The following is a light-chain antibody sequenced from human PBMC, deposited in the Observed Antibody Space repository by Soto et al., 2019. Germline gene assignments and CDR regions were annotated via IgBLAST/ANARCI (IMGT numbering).Light chain of an antibody. CDR1: QSISSNY. Sequence: EIVLMQSPGTLSLSPGERATLSCRASQSISSNYLAWYQQKPGQAPRLLIYAASTRATGIPDRFSGSGSGTDFTLTISRLDPEDLAVYYCQQYGSSLPWTFGQGTNVDIK. CDR3: QQYGSSLPWT. CDR2: AAS. J-gene: IGKJ1*01. V-gene: IGKV3-20*01.